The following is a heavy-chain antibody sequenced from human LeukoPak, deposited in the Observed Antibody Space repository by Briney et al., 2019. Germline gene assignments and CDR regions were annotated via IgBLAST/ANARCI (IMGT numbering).Heavy chain of an antibody. CDR3: ARYYGSGSLNWFDP. CDR2: ISAYNGNT. CDR1: GYTFTSYG. D-gene: IGHD3-10*01. V-gene: IGHV1-18*01. J-gene: IGHJ5*02. Sequence: ASVKVSCKASGYTFTSYGISWVRQAPGRGLEWMGWISAYNGNTNYAQKLQGRVTMTTDTSTSTAYMELRSLRSDDTAVYYCARYYGSGSLNWFDPWGQGTLVTVSS.